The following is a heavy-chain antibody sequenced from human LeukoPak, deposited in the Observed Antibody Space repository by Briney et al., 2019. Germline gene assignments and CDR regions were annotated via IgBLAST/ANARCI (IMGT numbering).Heavy chain of an antibody. CDR3: ARDFFTGSSYSSPLDY. CDR1: GFTFSSYG. Sequence: GGSLRLSCAASGFTFSSYGMHWVRQAPGKGLEWVAAIWYDGSNKYYADSVKGRFTISRDNSKNTLYLQMNSLRAEDTAVYYCARDFFTGSSYSSPLDYWGQGTLVTVSS. CDR2: IWYDGSNK. V-gene: IGHV3-33*01. D-gene: IGHD6-13*01. J-gene: IGHJ4*02.